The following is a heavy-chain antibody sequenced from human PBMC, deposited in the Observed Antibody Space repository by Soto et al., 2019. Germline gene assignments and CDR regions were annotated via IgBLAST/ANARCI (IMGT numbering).Heavy chain of an antibody. V-gene: IGHV3-23*01. Sequence: GSLRLSWAAAGFTFSSYAMGWVRPAPGRGLEWVSAISGSGGSTYYADSVKGRFTISRDNSKNTLYLQMNSLRAEDTAVYYCAKGIVVVVAATQYYYYGMDVWGQGTTVTVSS. D-gene: IGHD2-15*01. CDR2: ISGSGGST. CDR1: GFTFSSYA. CDR3: AKGIVVVVAATQYYYYGMDV. J-gene: IGHJ6*02.